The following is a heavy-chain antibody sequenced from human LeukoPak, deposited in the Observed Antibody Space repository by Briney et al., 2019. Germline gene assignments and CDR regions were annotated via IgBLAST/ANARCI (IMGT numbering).Heavy chain of an antibody. CDR1: GFTFSNYA. CDR3: AKGNYYFDSSGYFHFDY. J-gene: IGHJ4*02. Sequence: GGSLRLSCAASGFTFSNYAMSWVRQTPGKGLEWVSTISVSGGSTYYADSVKGRFTISRDNSKNTLYLQMNSLRAEDTAVYYCAKGNYYFDSSGYFHFDYWGQGTLVSVSS. CDR2: ISVSGGST. D-gene: IGHD3-22*01. V-gene: IGHV3-23*01.